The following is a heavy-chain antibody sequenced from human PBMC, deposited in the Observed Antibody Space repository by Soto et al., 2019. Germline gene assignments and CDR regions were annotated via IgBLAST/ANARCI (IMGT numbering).Heavy chain of an antibody. CDR2: IYYSGTT. D-gene: IGHD2-21*02. J-gene: IGHJ3*01. Sequence: QVQLQESGPGLLKPSQTLSLTCGVSSGSISSDLYYWNWIRQHPGKGLEWIGYIYYSGTTYYNPSLKSRLTISIDRSKNQFSLRLSSVTAADTAVYYCARGTSVTGAFDVWGQGTTVTVSS. CDR3: ARGTSVTGAFDV. CDR1: SGSISSDLYY. V-gene: IGHV4-31*11.